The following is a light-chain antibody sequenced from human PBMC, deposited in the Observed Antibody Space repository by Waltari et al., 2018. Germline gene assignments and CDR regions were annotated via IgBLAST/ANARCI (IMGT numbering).Light chain of an antibody. CDR2: SNN. J-gene: IGLJ2*01. Sequence: QSVLTQPPSASGTPGQRVTISCSGSSSNIGSNTVNWYQQLPGTAPKLLIYSNNQRPSGVPDRFSGSKSGTSASLASSGLQSEDEADYYWAAWDDSLNGVVFGGGTKLTVL. V-gene: IGLV1-44*01. CDR3: AAWDDSLNGVV. CDR1: SSNIGSNT.